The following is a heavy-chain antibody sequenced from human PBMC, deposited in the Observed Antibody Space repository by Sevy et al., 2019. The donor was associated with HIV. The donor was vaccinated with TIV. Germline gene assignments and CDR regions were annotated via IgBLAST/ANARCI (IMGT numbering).Heavy chain of an antibody. Sequence: GGSLRLSCAVSGFTVNTYAMSWVRQAPRKGLEWVAVINNSSGSTDYADSVRGRFSISRDNPNVYLEMNSLRVEDTAVYYCVKERVGYISSWYYFDYWGQGTLVTVSS. V-gene: IGHV3-23*01. D-gene: IGHD6-13*01. CDR3: VKERVGYISSWYYFDY. CDR2: INNSSGST. CDR1: GFTVNTYA. J-gene: IGHJ4*02.